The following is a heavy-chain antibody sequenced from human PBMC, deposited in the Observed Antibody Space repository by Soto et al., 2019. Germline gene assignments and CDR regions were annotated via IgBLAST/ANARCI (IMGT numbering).Heavy chain of an antibody. CDR1: GFTVSSNY. Sequence: EVQLVQSGGGLVQPGGSLRLSCAVSGFTVSSNYMSWVRQAPGKGLEWVSLIYSGGTAHYADSVKGRFTVSRDNSKNTVYLQMYSLRFEDTAVYYCARDSEQLVSFDYWGQGTLVTVSS. V-gene: IGHV3-66*01. D-gene: IGHD6-13*01. J-gene: IGHJ4*02. CDR2: IYSGGTA. CDR3: ARDSEQLVSFDY.